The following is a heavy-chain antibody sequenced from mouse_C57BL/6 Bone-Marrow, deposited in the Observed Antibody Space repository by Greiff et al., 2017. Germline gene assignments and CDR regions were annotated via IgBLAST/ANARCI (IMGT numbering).Heavy chain of an antibody. D-gene: IGHD2-3*01. CDR3: SSFDGTYFAF. CDR2: IDPEIGDT. Sequence: VQLQQSGAELVRPGASVKLSCTASGFNIKDDYIHWVKQRPEQGLEWIGWIDPEIGDTEYASKFQGKGTITSDTASNTAYLQNSSLTSEDTAVYYCSSFDGTYFAFWGQGTPLTVAS. J-gene: IGHJ2*01. CDR1: GFNIKDDY. V-gene: IGHV14-4*01.